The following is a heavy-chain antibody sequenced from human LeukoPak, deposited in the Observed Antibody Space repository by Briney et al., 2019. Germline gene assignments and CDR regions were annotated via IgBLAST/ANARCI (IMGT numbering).Heavy chain of an antibody. CDR2: IFYSGST. CDR3: ARHGVYYYYMDV. J-gene: IGHJ6*03. V-gene: IGHV4-39*07. Sequence: SETLSLTCTVSGGSISTSSYYWGWVRQPPGKGLEWIGNIFYSGSTYYSPSLKSRVTISLDTSRNQFSLKLNSVTAADTAVYYCARHGVYYYYMDVWGKGTTVTISS. CDR1: GGSISTSSYY. D-gene: IGHD3-3*01.